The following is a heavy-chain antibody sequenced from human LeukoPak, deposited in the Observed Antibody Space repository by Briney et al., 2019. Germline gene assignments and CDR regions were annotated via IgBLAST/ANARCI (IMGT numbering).Heavy chain of an antibody. Sequence: GGTLRLSCAASGFTFDDYTMHWVRQAPGKGLEWVSGISFSSINVGYAASVQGRFTISRDNAKNFLYLQMNSLRTEDTAFYYCVKGLEMATTSSFDYWGQGALVTVSS. D-gene: IGHD5-24*01. V-gene: IGHV3-9*01. CDR1: GFTFDDYT. J-gene: IGHJ4*02. CDR2: ISFSSINV. CDR3: VKGLEMATTSSFDY.